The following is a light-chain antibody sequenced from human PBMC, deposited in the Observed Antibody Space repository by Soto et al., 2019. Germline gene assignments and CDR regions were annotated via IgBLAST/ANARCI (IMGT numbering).Light chain of an antibody. CDR1: QSVSSTY. V-gene: IGKV3-20*01. CDR2: GAS. CDR3: QQYGGSRWT. J-gene: IGKJ1*01. Sequence: EIVLTQSPGTLSLSPGERATLSCRASQSVSSTYLAWYQQKPGQAPRLLIYGASNRATGIPDRFSGSGSGTNFTLTISRLEPEVLVVYYCQQYGGSRWTFGQGTRVDIK.